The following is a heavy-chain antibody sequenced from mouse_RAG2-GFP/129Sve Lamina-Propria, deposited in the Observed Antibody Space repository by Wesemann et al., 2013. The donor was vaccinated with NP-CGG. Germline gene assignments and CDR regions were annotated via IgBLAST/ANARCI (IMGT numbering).Heavy chain of an antibody. CDR2: SRNKANDYTT. Sequence: VESGGGLVQSGRSLRLSCATSGFTFSDFYMEWVRQAPGKGLEWIAASRNKANDYTTEYSASVKGRFIVSRDTSQSILYLQMNALRAEDTAIYYCARDALYDYDDGYWYFDVWGTGTTVTVSS. J-gene: IGHJ1*03. D-gene: IGHD2-4*01. CDR1: GFTFSDFY. V-gene: IGHV7-1*01. CDR3: ARDALYDYDDGYWYFDV.